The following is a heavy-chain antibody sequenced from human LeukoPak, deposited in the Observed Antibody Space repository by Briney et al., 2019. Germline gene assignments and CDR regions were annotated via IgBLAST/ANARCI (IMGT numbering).Heavy chain of an antibody. CDR3: ARVTDYSGYGDY. CDR1: GFTFRSYS. J-gene: IGHJ4*02. D-gene: IGHD5-12*01. CDR2: ISSSNNYI. V-gene: IGHV3-21*04. Sequence: PGGSLRLSCAASGFTFRSYSMNWVRQAPGKGLEWVSSISSSNNYIYYADSVKGRFTISRDNAKNSLYLQMNSLRAEDTAVYYCARVTDYSGYGDYWGQGTLVTVSS.